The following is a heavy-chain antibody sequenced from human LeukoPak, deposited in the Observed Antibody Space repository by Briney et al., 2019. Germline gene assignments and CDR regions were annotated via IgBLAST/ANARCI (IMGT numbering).Heavy chain of an antibody. Sequence: PSETLSLTCTVSGYSISSGYYWGWIRQPPGKGLEWIGSIYHSGSTYYNPSLKNRVTISVDTSKNQFSLKLSSVTAADTAVYYCASDYGGYYFDYWGQGTLVTVSS. CDR2: IYHSGST. CDR1: GYSISSGYY. D-gene: IGHD3-16*01. V-gene: IGHV4-38-2*02. J-gene: IGHJ4*02. CDR3: ASDYGGYYFDY.